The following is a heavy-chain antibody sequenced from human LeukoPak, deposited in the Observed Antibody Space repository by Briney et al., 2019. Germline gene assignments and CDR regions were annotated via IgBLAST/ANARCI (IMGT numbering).Heavy chain of an antibody. J-gene: IGHJ6*02. D-gene: IGHD1-26*01. CDR2: IYYSGST. Sequence: PSETLSLTCTVSGGSISSSSYYWGWIRRPPGKGLEWIGSIYYSGSTYYNPSLKSRVTISVDTSKNQFSLKLSSVTAADTAVYYCARDRIVGATTPPFYHYYGLDVWGQGTTVTVS. CDR3: ARDRIVGATTPPFYHYYGLDV. V-gene: IGHV4-39*07. CDR1: GGSISSSSYY.